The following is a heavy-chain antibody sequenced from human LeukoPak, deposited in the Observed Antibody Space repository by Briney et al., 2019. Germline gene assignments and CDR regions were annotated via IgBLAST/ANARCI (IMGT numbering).Heavy chain of an antibody. CDR2: TYYSGST. CDR1: GGSISSSGYY. CDR3: ARFDYGDYYFEY. Sequence: SETLSLTCTVSGGSISSSGYYWGWIRQPPGKGLEWIGSTYYSGSTYYNPSLKSRVTISVNTSNNQFSLKLTSVTAADTAVYYCARFDYGDYYFEYWGQGTLVTVSS. J-gene: IGHJ4*02. V-gene: IGHV4-39*01. D-gene: IGHD4-17*01.